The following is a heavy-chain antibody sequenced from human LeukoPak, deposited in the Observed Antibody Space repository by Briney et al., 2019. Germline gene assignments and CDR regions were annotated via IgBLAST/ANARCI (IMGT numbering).Heavy chain of an antibody. Sequence: SETLSLTCTVSGGSISSYYWSWIRQPPGKGLEWIGRIYTSGSTNYNPSLKSRVTISVDTSKNQFSLKLSSVTAADTAVYYCARDPIVNWNYGVWGQGTLVTVSS. CDR2: IYTSGST. V-gene: IGHV4-4*07. CDR3: ARDPIVNWNYGV. J-gene: IGHJ4*02. D-gene: IGHD1-7*01. CDR1: GGSISSYY.